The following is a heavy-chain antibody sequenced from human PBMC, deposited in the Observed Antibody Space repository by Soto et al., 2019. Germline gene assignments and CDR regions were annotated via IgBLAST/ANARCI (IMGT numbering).Heavy chain of an antibody. Sequence: GGSLRLSCAASGFTFSSYAMSWVRQAPGKGLEWVSAISGSGGSTYYADSVKGRFTISRDNSKNTLYLQMNSLRAEDTAVYYCANGWKAGHYFDYWGQGTLVTVSS. CDR1: GFTFSSYA. J-gene: IGHJ4*02. V-gene: IGHV3-23*01. CDR3: ANGWKAGHYFDY. D-gene: IGHD6-19*01. CDR2: ISGSGGST.